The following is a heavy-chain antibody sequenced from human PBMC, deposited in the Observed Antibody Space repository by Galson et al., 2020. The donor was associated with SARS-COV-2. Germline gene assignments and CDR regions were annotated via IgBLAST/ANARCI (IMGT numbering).Heavy chain of an antibody. V-gene: IGHV1-58*01. CDR3: AAEDCSSTSCYSASGCDY. Sequence: SVKVSCKASGFTFTSSAVQWVRQARGQRLEWIGWIVVGSGNTNYAQKFQERVTITRDMSTSTAYMELSSLRSEDTAVYYCAAEDCSSTSCYSASGCDYWGQGTLVTVSS. J-gene: IGHJ4*02. CDR2: IVVGSGNT. CDR1: GFTFTSSA. D-gene: IGHD2-2*02.